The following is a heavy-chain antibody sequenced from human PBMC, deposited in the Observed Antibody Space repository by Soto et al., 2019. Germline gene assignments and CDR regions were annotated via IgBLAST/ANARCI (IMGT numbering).Heavy chain of an antibody. CDR2: INPKSGGT. Sequence: ASVKVSCKASGYSFTDYHIHWVRQAPGQGLEWLGRINPKSGGTSTAQKFQGWVTMTTDTSISTASMELTRLTSDDTAIYYCARGDSTDCSNGVCSFFYNHDMDVWGQGTTVT. J-gene: IGHJ6*02. V-gene: IGHV1-2*04. D-gene: IGHD2-8*01. CDR3: ARGDSTDCSNGVCSFFYNHDMDV. CDR1: GYSFTDYH.